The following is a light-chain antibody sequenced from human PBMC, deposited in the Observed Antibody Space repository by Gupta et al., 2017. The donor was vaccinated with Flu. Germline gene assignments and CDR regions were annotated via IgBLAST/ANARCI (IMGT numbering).Light chain of an antibody. CDR1: SSIWGRNF. CDR2: RNK. J-gene: IGLJ2*01. Sequence: RVTISCSGSSSIWGRNFVYGHHQPPATQYKCRIYRNKKRPSGVPDRFSGSKSGTSASLAITGLRSGDEADYYWAAWDDSLSGGVFGGGTKLTVL. V-gene: IGLV1-47*01. CDR3: AAWDDSLSGGV.